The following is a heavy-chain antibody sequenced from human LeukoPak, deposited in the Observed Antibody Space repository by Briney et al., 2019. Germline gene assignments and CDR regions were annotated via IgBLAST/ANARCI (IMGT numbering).Heavy chain of an antibody. CDR2: INHSGST. Sequence: PSETLSLTCAVYGWSFSGYYWSWIRQPPGKGLEWIGEINHSGSTNYNPSLKSRVTISVDTSKNQFSLKLSSVTAADTAVYYCARLTYYDYVWGSYRQKYFDYWGQGTLVTVSS. D-gene: IGHD3-16*02. CDR3: ARLTYYDYVWGSYRQKYFDY. V-gene: IGHV4-34*01. CDR1: GWSFSGYY. J-gene: IGHJ4*02.